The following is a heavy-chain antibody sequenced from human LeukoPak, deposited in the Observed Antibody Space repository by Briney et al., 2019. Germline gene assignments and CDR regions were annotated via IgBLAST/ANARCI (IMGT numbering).Heavy chain of an antibody. Sequence: PGGSLRLSYAASGFTFSSYTMNWVRQAPGKGLEWVSSISSSSSYIYYADSVKGRFTISRDNAKNSLYLQMNSLRAEDTAVYYCARDYDFWRDSDAFDIWGQGTMVTVSS. D-gene: IGHD3-3*01. CDR2: ISSSSSYI. CDR3: ARDYDFWRDSDAFDI. J-gene: IGHJ3*02. CDR1: GFTFSSYT. V-gene: IGHV3-21*01.